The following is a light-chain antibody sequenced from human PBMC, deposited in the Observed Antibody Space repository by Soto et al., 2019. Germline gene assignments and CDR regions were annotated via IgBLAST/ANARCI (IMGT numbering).Light chain of an antibody. CDR3: QSYDSSLSGSI. J-gene: IGLJ2*01. CDR2: DNS. V-gene: IGLV1-40*01. Sequence: QSVLTQPPSVSGAPGQRVTISCTGSSSNIGARFDVHWYQQVPGTAPKLLIYDNSNRPSGVPDRFSGSKSGTSASLAITGLQAEDEADYYCQSYDSSLSGSIFGGGTQLTVL. CDR1: SSNIGARFD.